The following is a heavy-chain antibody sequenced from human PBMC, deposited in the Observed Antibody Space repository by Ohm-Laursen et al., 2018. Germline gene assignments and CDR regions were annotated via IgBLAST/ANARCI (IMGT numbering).Heavy chain of an antibody. CDR3: AGSYIY. CDR2: ISSTSNTI. V-gene: IGHV3-48*04. J-gene: IGHJ4*02. CDR1: GFTFSSYW. Sequence: SLRLSCAASGFTFSSYWMSWVRQAPGKGLEWVSYISSTSNTILYADSVKGRFTISRDNAKNSLYLQMNSLRAEDTAIYYCAGSYIYWGQGTLVSVSS. D-gene: IGHD2-21*01.